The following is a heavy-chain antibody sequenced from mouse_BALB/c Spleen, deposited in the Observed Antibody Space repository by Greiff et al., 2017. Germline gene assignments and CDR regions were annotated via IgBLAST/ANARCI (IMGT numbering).Heavy chain of an antibody. CDR3: AREGYDVKGLTN. D-gene: IGHD2-14*01. V-gene: IGHV1-4*01. J-gene: IGHJ3*01. CDR2: INPSSGYT. Sequence: VQLQQSGAELARPGASVKMSCKASGYTFTSYTMHWVKQRPGQGLEWIGYINPSSGYTNYNQKFKDKATLTADKSSSTAYMQLSSLTSEDSAVYYCAREGYDVKGLTNGGQGTLVTVSA. CDR1: GYTFTSYT.